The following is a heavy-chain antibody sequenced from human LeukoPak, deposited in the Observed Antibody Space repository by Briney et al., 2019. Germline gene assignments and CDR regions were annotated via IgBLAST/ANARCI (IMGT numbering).Heavy chain of an antibody. CDR1: GFTFSDYY. J-gene: IGHJ4*02. D-gene: IGHD1-26*01. Sequence: GGSLRLSCAASGFTFSDYYMSWIRQAPGKGLEWVSYISSSGSTIYYADSVKGRFTISRDNSQNTVSLVMNNLRAEDTAIYYCATHDAMVGISWGQGTLVTVSS. CDR3: ATHDAMVGIS. CDR2: ISSSGSTI. V-gene: IGHV3-11*01.